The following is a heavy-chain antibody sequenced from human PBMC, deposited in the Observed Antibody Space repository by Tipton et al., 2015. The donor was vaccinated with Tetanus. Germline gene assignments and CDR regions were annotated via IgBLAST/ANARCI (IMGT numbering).Heavy chain of an antibody. V-gene: IGHV5-51*01. D-gene: IGHD6-6*01. CDR3: ARHGSIGARQNRFDA. Sequence: QLVQSGAEVKKPGESLKISCKASGYIFTNYWIAWVRQMPGKGLEYMGIIFPSDSETRYNPTFRGQVTMSVDKATNTAYLQWSSLVASDSAVYYCARHGSIGARQNRFDAWGQGTQVTASS. J-gene: IGHJ5*02. CDR1: GYIFTNYW. CDR2: IFPSDSET.